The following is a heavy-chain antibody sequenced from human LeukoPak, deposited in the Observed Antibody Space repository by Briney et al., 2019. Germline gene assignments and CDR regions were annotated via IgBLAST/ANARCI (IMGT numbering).Heavy chain of an antibody. CDR3: ARDREMATISYYFDY. CDR1: GFTFSSYS. V-gene: IGHV3-21*01. J-gene: IGHJ4*02. CDR2: ISSSSSYI. D-gene: IGHD5-24*01. Sequence: GGSLRLSCAASGFTFSSYSMNRVRQAPGKGLEWVSSISSSSSYIYYADSVKGRFTISRDNAKNSLYLQMNSLRAEDTAVYYCARDREMATISYYFDYWGQGTLVTVSS.